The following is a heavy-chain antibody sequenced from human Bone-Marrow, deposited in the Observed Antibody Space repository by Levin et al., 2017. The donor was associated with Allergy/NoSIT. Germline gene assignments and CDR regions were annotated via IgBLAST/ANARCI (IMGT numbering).Heavy chain of an antibody. Sequence: KTSETLSLTCTVSGGSISSGSYYWSWIRQPAGKGLEWIGRIYTSGSTTYNPSLKSRVTISVDTSKNQFSLKLSSVTAADTAVYYCARAGSGYSGSRVDYWGQGTLVTVSS. CDR2: IYTSGST. J-gene: IGHJ4*02. CDR3: ARAGSGYSGSRVDY. V-gene: IGHV4-61*02. CDR1: GGSISSGSYY. D-gene: IGHD5-12*01.